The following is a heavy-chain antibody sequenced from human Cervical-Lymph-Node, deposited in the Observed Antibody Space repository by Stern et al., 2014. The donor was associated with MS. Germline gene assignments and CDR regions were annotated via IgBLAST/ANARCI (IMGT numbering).Heavy chain of an antibody. J-gene: IGHJ5*02. D-gene: IGHD3-10*01. V-gene: IGHV1-18*01. Sequence: QDQLVQSGTEVKKPGASVRVSCKAAVYTFADHGITWVRQAPGQGLEWMGWIGPNNGNTHYAQGLQGRVSMTTDTSTSTAYMELRSLKYDDTAVYYCARGGVWYGDLPNWFDAWGQGTLVTVSS. CDR2: IGPNNGNT. CDR3: ARGGVWYGDLPNWFDA. CDR1: VYTFADHG.